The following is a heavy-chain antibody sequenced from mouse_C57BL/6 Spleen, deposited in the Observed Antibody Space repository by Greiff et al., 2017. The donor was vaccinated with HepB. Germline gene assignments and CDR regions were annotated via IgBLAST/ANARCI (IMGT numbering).Heavy chain of an antibody. V-gene: IGHV8-8*01. Sequence: VQLQESGPGILQPSQTLSLTCSFSGFSLSTFGMGVGWIRQPSGKGLEWLAHIWWDDDKYYNPALKSRLTISKDTSKNQVFLKIANVDTADTATYYCARILDYYGSSYWYFDVWGTGTTVTVSS. D-gene: IGHD1-1*01. CDR3: ARILDYYGSSYWYFDV. J-gene: IGHJ1*03. CDR2: IWWDDDK. CDR1: GFSLSTFGMG.